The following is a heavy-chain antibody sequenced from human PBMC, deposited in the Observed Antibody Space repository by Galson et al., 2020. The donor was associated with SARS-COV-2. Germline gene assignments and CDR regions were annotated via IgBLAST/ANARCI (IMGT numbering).Heavy chain of an antibody. CDR1: GFTFSSYD. CDR2: IGTAGDT. D-gene: IGHD5-12*01. Sequence: GDSLKISCAASGFTFSSYDMHWVRQATGKGLEWVSAIGTAGDTYYPGSVKGRFTISRENAKNSLYLQMNSLRAGDTAVYCCARGTFRDGYNEDAFDIWGQGTMVTVAS. CDR3: ARGTFRDGYNEDAFDI. J-gene: IGHJ3*02. V-gene: IGHV3-13*01.